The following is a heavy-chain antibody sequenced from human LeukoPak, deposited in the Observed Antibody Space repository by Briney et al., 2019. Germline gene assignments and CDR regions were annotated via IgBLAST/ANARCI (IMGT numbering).Heavy chain of an antibody. D-gene: IGHD4-17*01. CDR3: AKWSGDYPSYYLDY. CDR1: GFTFSRYA. J-gene: IGHJ4*02. V-gene: IGHV3-64*04. CDR2: ISSNGGST. Sequence: GGSLRLSCSASGFTFSRYAMHWVRQAPGKGLEYVSAISSNGGSTYYADSVKGRFTISRDASKNTVYLQMNSLRAEDTAVYSCAKWSGDYPSYYLDYWGQGTLVTVSS.